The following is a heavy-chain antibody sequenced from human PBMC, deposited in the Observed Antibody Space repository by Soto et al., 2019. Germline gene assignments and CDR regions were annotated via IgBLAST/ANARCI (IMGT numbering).Heavy chain of an antibody. CDR3: ANLGGYCSSTSCYAGVYYYGMDV. CDR2: ISGSGGST. Sequence: TGGSLRLSCAASGFTFSSYAMSWVRQAPGKGLEWVSAISGSGGSTYYADSVKGRFTISRNNSKNTLYLQMNSLRAEDTAVYYCANLGGYCSSTSCYAGVYYYGMDVWGQGTTVTVSS. V-gene: IGHV3-23*01. J-gene: IGHJ6*02. CDR1: GFTFSSYA. D-gene: IGHD2-2*01.